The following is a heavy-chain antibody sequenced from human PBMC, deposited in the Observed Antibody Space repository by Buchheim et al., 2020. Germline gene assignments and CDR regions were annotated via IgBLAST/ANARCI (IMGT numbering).Heavy chain of an antibody. CDR1: GFTFSSYW. J-gene: IGHJ6*02. Sequence: EVQLVESGGGLVQPGGSLRLSCAASGFTFSSYWMSWVRQAPGKGLEWVANIKQDGSEKYYVDSVKGRFTISRDNAKNSLYLQMNSLRAEDTAVYYCARDKGYIVVVPAATTLGAGMDVWGQGTT. D-gene: IGHD2-2*01. CDR3: ARDKGYIVVVPAATTLGAGMDV. CDR2: IKQDGSEK. V-gene: IGHV3-7*01.